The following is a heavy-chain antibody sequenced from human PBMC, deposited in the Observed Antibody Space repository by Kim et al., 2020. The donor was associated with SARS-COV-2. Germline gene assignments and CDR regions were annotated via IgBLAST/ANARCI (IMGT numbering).Heavy chain of an antibody. D-gene: IGHD6-13*01. Sequence: GGSLRLSCTVSGFTFSSYAMTWVRQAPGKGLEWVSSISAGGDRTYYADSVKGRFTISRDNSKNTLYLQISTLSAEDTALYYCAKAGQRLVWGYFDYWGQG. CDR2: ISAGGDRT. J-gene: IGHJ4*02. CDR1: GFTFSSYA. CDR3: AKAGQRLVWGYFDY. V-gene: IGHV3-23*01.